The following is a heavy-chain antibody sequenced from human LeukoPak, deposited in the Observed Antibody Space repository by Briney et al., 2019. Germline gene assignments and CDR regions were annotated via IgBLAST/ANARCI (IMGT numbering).Heavy chain of an antibody. CDR2: ISTSGST. D-gene: IGHD3-9*01. V-gene: IGHV4-4*07. CDR1: GGSISSYY. J-gene: IGHJ6*03. Sequence: SETLSLTCTVSGGSISSYYWSWIRQPAGKGLESIGHISTSGSTNYNPSLKSRVTMSVDTSKNQFSLKLSSVTAADTAVYYCAKDGGEYYDILTGYYPRLYYMDVWGKGTTATISS. CDR3: AKDGGEYYDILTGYYPRLYYMDV.